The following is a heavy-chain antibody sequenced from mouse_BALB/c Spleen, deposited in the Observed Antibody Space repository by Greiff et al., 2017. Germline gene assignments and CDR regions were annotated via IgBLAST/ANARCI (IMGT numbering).Heavy chain of an antibody. CDR3: ARDPLGYDGWYFDV. D-gene: IGHD2-14*01. CDR2: SRNKANDYTT. J-gene: IGHJ1*01. Sequence: DVKLVESGGGLVQPGGSLRLSCATSGFTFSDFYMEWVRQPPGKRLEWIAASRNKANDYTTEYSASVKGRFIVSRDTSQSILYLQMNALRAEDTAIYYCARDPLGYDGWYFDVWGAGTTVTVSS. V-gene: IGHV7-1*02. CDR1: GFTFSDFY.